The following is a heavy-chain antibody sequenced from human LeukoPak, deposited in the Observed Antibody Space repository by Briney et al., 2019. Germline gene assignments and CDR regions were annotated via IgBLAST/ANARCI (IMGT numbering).Heavy chain of an antibody. CDR2: ISASGGTT. CDR3: AKEPREYCSSSACPNWLDP. Sequence: GGSLRLSCAASGFTFNSYAMSWDRQAPGKGLEWVSAISASGGTTYYADSVRGRFTISRDNPENTLYLQMNSLRVEDTAVYYCAKEPREYCSSSACPNWLDPWGQGALVTVS. CDR1: GFTFNSYA. J-gene: IGHJ5*02. V-gene: IGHV3-23*01. D-gene: IGHD2/OR15-2a*01.